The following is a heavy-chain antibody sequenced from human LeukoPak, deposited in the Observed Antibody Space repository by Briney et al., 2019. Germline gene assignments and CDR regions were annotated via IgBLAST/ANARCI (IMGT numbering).Heavy chain of an antibody. Sequence: GRSLRLSCAASGFTFSSYGMHWVRQAPGKGLEWVAVIWYDGSNKYYADSVKGRFTISRDNSKNTLYLQMNSLRAEDTAVYYCAKDLYGGNPGGGFDYWGQGTLVTVSS. CDR3: AKDLYGGNPGGGFDY. CDR1: GFTFSSYG. J-gene: IGHJ4*02. D-gene: IGHD4-23*01. CDR2: IWYDGSNK. V-gene: IGHV3-33*06.